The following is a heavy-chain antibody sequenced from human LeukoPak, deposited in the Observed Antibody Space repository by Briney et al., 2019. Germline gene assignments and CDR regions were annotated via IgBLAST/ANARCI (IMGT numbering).Heavy chain of an antibody. D-gene: IGHD6-19*01. CDR3: AKGLGIAVADEGGWFDP. V-gene: IGHV3-23*01. CDR1: GFTFSSYA. J-gene: IGHJ5*02. CDR2: ISGSGGST. Sequence: PRGSLRLSCAASGFTFSSYAMSWVRQAPGKGLEWVSAISGSGGSTYYADSVKGRFTISRDNSKNTLYLQMNSLRAEDTAVYYCAKGLGIAVADEGGWFDPWGQGTLVTVSS.